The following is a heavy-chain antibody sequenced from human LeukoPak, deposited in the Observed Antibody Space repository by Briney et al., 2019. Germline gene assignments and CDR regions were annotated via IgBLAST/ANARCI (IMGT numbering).Heavy chain of an antibody. CDR1: GFTFSSYA. V-gene: IGHV3-23*01. CDR3: AKGEYCSSTSCQPDY. D-gene: IGHD2-2*01. Sequence: GGSLRLSCAASGFTFSSYAMSWVRQAPGKGLEWVSATSGSGGSTYYADSVKGRFAISRDNSKNTLYLQMNSLRAEDTAVYYCAKGEYCSSTSCQPDYWGQGTLVTVSS. J-gene: IGHJ4*02. CDR2: TSGSGGST.